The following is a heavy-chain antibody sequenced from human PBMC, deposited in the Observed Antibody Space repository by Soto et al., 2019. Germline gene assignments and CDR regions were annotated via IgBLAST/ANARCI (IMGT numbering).Heavy chain of an antibody. V-gene: IGHV1-2*04. Sequence: QVQLVQSGAEVKKPGASVKVSCKASGYTFTGYDMHWVRQAPGQGLEWMGWISPNSGDTNYAQKLQGWVTMTRDTSMSTAYMELSRLRSDDTAVYYCARTHCSSISCYVGSWDYWGQGTLVTVSS. CDR1: GYTFTGYD. D-gene: IGHD2-2*01. J-gene: IGHJ4*02. CDR2: ISPNSGDT. CDR3: ARTHCSSISCYVGSWDY.